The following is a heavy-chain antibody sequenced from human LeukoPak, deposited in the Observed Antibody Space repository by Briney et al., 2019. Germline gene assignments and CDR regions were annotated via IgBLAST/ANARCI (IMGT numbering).Heavy chain of an antibody. Sequence: GGSLRLSCVASGFTLSKYGMKWARQAAGKGLEYVSGISKSGDITHYVDSVKGRFTISRDNSKNTLYFQMNSLRAEDTALYYCATEGFYYWGPGTLVTVSS. CDR3: ATEGFYY. V-gene: IGHV3-23*01. J-gene: IGHJ4*02. CDR1: GFTLSKYG. CDR2: ISKSGDIT.